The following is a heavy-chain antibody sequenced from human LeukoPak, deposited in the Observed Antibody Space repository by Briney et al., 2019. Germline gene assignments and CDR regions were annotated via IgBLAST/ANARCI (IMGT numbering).Heavy chain of an antibody. D-gene: IGHD3-10*01. CDR2: ISSSSSYI. Sequence: PGGSLRLSCAASGFTLSSYSMNWVRQAPGKGLEWVSSISSSSSYIYYADSVKGRFTISRDNAKNSPYLQMNSLRAEDTAVYYCARDHDMVRGVPLDYWGQGTLVTVSS. J-gene: IGHJ4*02. V-gene: IGHV3-21*01. CDR3: ARDHDMVRGVPLDY. CDR1: GFTLSSYS.